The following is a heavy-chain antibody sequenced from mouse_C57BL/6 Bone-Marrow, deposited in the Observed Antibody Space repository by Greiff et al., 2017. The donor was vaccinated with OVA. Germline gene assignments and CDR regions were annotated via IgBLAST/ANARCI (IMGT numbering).Heavy chain of an antibody. CDR1: GYSITSGYY. J-gene: IGHJ2*01. Sequence: VQLQQSGPGLVKPSQSLSLTCSVTGYSITSGYYWNWIRQFPGNKLEWMGYISYDGSNNYNPSLKNRISITRDTSKNQFFLKLNSVTTEDTATYYCASGGSSLDYWGQGTTLTVSS. V-gene: IGHV3-6*01. CDR2: ISYDGSN. CDR3: ASGGSSLDY. D-gene: IGHD1-1*01.